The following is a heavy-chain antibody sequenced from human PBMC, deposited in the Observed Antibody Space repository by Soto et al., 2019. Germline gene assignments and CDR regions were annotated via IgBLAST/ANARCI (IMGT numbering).Heavy chain of an antibody. Sequence: QVQLVQSGAEVKKPGASVKVSCKASGYTFTSYGISWVRQAPGQGLEWMGWISAYNGNTNYAQKLQGRVTMTTDTSXXTXYXXLRSLRSDDTAVYYCARMDVLRYFDWSYYYYGMDVWGQGTTVTVSS. J-gene: IGHJ6*02. V-gene: IGHV1-18*01. CDR3: ARMDVLRYFDWSYYYYGMDV. CDR2: ISAYNGNT. CDR1: GYTFTSYG. D-gene: IGHD3-9*01.